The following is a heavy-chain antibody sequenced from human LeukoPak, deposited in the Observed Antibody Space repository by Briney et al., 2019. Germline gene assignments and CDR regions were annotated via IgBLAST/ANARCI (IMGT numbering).Heavy chain of an antibody. CDR2: SYPIDSGT. CDR1: GYTIGSFGSYW. Sequence: GESLKISCKGSGYTIGSFGSYWIAWVRRVPGKGLEWMGSSYPIDSGTRYNPSFEGQVTVSVDRSISTAYLQWSSLKASDTAMYYCARVNSARWFFDYWGQGTLVTVSS. D-gene: IGHD3-9*01. V-gene: IGHV5-51*01. CDR3: ARVNSARWFFDY. J-gene: IGHJ4*02.